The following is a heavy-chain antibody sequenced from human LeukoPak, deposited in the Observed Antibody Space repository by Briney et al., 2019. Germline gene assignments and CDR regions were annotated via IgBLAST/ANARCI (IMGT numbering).Heavy chain of an antibody. V-gene: IGHV4-59*01. J-gene: IGHJ4*02. D-gene: IGHD6-13*01. CDR2: IYYKGST. CDR3: ARGGIAAAGKGFDY. CDR1: GGSISSYY. Sequence: SETLSLTCTVSGGSISSYYWSWIRQPPGEGLEWIGYIYYKGSTNYNPSLKSRVTISVDTSKNQFSLKLSSVTAADTAVYYCARGGIAAAGKGFDYWGQGTLVTVSS.